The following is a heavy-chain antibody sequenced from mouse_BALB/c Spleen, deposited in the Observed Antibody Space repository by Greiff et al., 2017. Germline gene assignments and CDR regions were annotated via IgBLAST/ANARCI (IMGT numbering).Heavy chain of an antibody. V-gene: IGHV5-17*02. D-gene: IGHD2-3*01. CDR3: ARLDDLFAY. Sequence: EVKLMESGGGLVQPGGSRKLSCAASGFTFSSFGMHWVRQAPEKGLEWVAYISSGSSTIYYADTVKGRFTISRDNPKNTLFLQMTSLRSEDTAMYYCARLDDLFAYWGQGTLVTVSA. CDR2: ISSGSSTI. CDR1: GFTFSSFG. J-gene: IGHJ3*01.